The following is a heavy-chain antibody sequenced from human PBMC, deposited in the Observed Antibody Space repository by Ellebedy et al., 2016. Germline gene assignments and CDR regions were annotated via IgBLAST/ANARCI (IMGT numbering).Heavy chain of an antibody. J-gene: IGHJ4*02. CDR2: FNPNSGGT. D-gene: IGHD3-10*01. CDR1: GYTFTGYY. V-gene: IGHV1-2*04. CDR3: AKTSGWGYGEN. Sequence: ASVKVSCXASGYTFTGYYMHWVRQAPGQGLEWMGWFNPNSGGTNYAQKFQGWVTMTRDTSISTAYMELSRLRSDDTAVYYCAKTSGWGYGENWGQGTLVTVSS.